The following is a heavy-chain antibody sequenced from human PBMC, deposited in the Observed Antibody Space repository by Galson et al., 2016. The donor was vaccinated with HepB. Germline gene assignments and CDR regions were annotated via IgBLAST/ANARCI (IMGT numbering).Heavy chain of an antibody. Sequence: SETLSLTCTDSGGSISGTDYYWGWIRQPPGKGLEWIGSYYYIGSTYYKPSLKSRVTISVDMSKNQVSLKVNSVTAADTAVYYCASGRPKYTGRDNWFDPWGQGTLVTVSS. CDR3: ASGRPKYTGRDNWFDP. CDR1: GGSISGTDYY. D-gene: IGHD1-26*01. J-gene: IGHJ5*02. V-gene: IGHV4-39*01. CDR2: YYYIGST.